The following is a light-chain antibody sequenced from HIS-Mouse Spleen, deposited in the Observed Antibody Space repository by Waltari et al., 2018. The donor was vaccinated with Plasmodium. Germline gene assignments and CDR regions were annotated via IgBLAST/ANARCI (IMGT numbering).Light chain of an antibody. CDR1: QSVSSSY. V-gene: IGKV3-20*01. CDR3: QQYGSSPYT. J-gene: IGKJ2*01. CDR2: GAS. Sequence: EIVLTQSPGTLSLSPGERATLSCRASQSVSSSYLAWYQQKPGQAPRLLIYGASSRATCIPDRFSGSGSGTDFTLTISRREPEEFAVYYCQQYGSSPYTFGQGTKLEIK.